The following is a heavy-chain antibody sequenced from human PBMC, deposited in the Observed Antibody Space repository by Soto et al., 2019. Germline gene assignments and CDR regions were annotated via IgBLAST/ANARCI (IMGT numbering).Heavy chain of an antibody. CDR2: IIPIFGTA. CDR1: GGTFSSYA. V-gene: IGHV1-69*13. Sequence: ASVKVSCKASGGTFSSYAISWVRQAPGQGLEWMGGIIPIFGTANYAQKFQGRVTITADESTSTAYMELSSLRSEDTAVYYCARDRALESMIVVDPDNTPFDPWGQGTLVTVSS. D-gene: IGHD3-22*01. J-gene: IGHJ5*02. CDR3: ARDRALESMIVVDPDNTPFDP.